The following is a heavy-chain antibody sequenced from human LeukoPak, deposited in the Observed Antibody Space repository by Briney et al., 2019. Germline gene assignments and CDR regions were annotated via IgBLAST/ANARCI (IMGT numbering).Heavy chain of an antibody. D-gene: IGHD2-2*02. Sequence: GGSLRLSCAASGFTFSSYAMSWVRQAPGKGLEWVSAISGSGGSTYYADSVKGRFTISRDNSKNTLYLQMNSLRAEDTAVYYCAKGHSVVPAAVPHGYFDYWGQGTLVTVFS. CDR1: GFTFSSYA. J-gene: IGHJ4*02. V-gene: IGHV3-23*01. CDR3: AKGHSVVPAAVPHGYFDY. CDR2: ISGSGGST.